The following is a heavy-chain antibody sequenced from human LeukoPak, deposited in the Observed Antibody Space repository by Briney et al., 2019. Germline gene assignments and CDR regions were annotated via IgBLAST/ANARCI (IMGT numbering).Heavy chain of an antibody. Sequence: PGGSLRLSCAASGFTFSSYAMRWVRQAPGKGLEWVAVISYDGSNKYYADSVKGRFTTSRDNSKNTLYLQMNSLRAEDTAVYYCAREEVVVVPAASFDYWGQGTLVTVSS. D-gene: IGHD2-2*01. V-gene: IGHV3-30-3*01. J-gene: IGHJ4*02. CDR2: ISYDGSNK. CDR3: AREEVVVVPAASFDY. CDR1: GFTFSSYA.